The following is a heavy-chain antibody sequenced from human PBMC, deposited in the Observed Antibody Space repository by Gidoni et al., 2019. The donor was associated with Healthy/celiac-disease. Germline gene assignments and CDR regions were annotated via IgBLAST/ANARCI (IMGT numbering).Heavy chain of an antibody. CDR2: IKQDGSKK. D-gene: IGHD6-13*01. Sequence: EVQLVESGGGLVQPGGSLTLSCAASGFTFSSYWMSWVRQAPGKGLEWVANIKQDGSKKYYVDSVKGRFTISRDNAKNSLYLQMNSLRAEDTAVYYCASVIAASWGAFDIWGQGTMVTVSS. CDR3: ASVIAASWGAFDI. CDR1: GFTFSSYW. V-gene: IGHV3-7*03. J-gene: IGHJ3*02.